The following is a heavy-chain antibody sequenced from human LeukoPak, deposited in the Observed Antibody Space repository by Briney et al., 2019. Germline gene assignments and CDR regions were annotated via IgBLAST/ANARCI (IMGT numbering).Heavy chain of an antibody. V-gene: IGHV4-4*07. J-gene: IGHJ3*02. D-gene: IGHD4-17*01. CDR1: GGSISSYY. Sequence: SETLSLTCTVSGGSISSYYWSWLRQPAGKGLEWLGRIYTSGSTNYNPSLKSRVTISVDTSKNQFSLKLSSVAAADTAVYYCARGPGDYGDFDDAFDIWGQGTMVTVSS. CDR3: ARGPGDYGDFDDAFDI. CDR2: IYTSGST.